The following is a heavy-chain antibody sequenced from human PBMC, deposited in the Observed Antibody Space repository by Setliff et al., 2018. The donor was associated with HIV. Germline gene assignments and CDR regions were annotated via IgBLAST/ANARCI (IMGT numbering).Heavy chain of an antibody. J-gene: IGHJ4*02. CDR3: VRDPTLDILTGPYFDY. Sequence: GESLKISCAASGFSFSSYWMHWVRQAPGKGLVWVSRMNSDGSTTTYADSVKGRFTISRDNAKNTLYLQMNSLRAEETAVYYCVRDPTLDILTGPYFDYWGQGTLVTVSS. CDR1: GFSFSSYW. V-gene: IGHV3-74*01. CDR2: MNSDGSTT. D-gene: IGHD3-9*01.